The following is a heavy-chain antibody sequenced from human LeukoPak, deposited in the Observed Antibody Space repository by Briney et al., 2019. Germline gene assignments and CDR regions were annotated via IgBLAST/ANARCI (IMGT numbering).Heavy chain of an antibody. CDR1: GYTSTGYY. Sequence: GASVKVSCKASGYTSTGYYMHWVRQAPGQGLEWMGRINPNSGGTNYAQKFQGRVTMTRDASISTAYMELSRLRSDDTAVYYCAREGWRWLQFALDYWGQGTLVTVSS. CDR2: INPNSGGT. CDR3: AREGWRWLQFALDY. V-gene: IGHV1-2*06. D-gene: IGHD5-24*01. J-gene: IGHJ4*02.